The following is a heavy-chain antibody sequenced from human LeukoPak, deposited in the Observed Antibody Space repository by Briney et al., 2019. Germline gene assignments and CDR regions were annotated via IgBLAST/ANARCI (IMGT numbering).Heavy chain of an antibody. CDR2: ISGTGGNT. D-gene: IGHD3-22*01. CDR1: GFSFSNFA. Sequence: GGSLRLSCAASGFSFSNFAMSWVRQAPGKGLEWVSAISGTGGNTFYTDSVTGRFTISRDNSKNTLYVQMNSLRAEDTAVYYCAKTGGYYDTSDLYRPDVFDIWGQGTVVTVSS. CDR3: AKTGGYYDTSDLYRPDVFDI. V-gene: IGHV3-23*01. J-gene: IGHJ3*02.